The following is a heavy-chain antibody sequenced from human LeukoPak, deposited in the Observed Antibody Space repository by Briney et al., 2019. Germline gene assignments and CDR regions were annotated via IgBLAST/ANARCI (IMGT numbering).Heavy chain of an antibody. D-gene: IGHD3-3*01. V-gene: IGHV1-2*02. CDR3: ARGDYDFWSGYFLDY. CDR2: INPNSGGT. Sequence: ASVKVSCKASGYTFTGYYMHWVRQAPGQGLEWMGWINPNSGGTNYAQKFQGRVTMTRDTSISTAYMELSRLRSDDTAVYYCARGDYDFWSGYFLDYWGRGTLVTVSS. CDR1: GYTFTGYY. J-gene: IGHJ4*02.